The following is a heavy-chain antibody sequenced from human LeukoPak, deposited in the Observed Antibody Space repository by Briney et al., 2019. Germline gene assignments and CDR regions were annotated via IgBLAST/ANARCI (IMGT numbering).Heavy chain of an antibody. Sequence: PGGSLRLSCGASGFTFNHAWMSWVRQAPGKGLEWVGRIKSKTDGGTTDYAAPVKGRFTISRDDSKNMLYLQMNRLKTEDTAVYYCTTVGSSRYYYYFDYWGQGKLVTVSS. D-gene: IGHD3-22*01. V-gene: IGHV3-15*01. CDR2: IKSKTDGGTT. CDR3: TTVGSSRYYYYFDY. J-gene: IGHJ4*02. CDR1: GFTFNHAW.